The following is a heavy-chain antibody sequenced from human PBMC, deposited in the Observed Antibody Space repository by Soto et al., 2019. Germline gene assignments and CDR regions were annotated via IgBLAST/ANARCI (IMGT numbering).Heavy chain of an antibody. CDR3: ASTMVAATSVIPVPYSYFDY. J-gene: IGHJ4*02. CDR2: ISGSGGST. CDR1: GVTSVSYA. V-gene: IGHV3-23*01. D-gene: IGHD2-15*01. Sequence: VAGVTSVSYARRRISQNPGKGLEWVSAISGSGGSTYYADSVKGRFTISRDNSKNTLYLQMNSLRAEDTAVYYCASTMVAATSVIPVPYSYFDYLGQGTPDPVSS.